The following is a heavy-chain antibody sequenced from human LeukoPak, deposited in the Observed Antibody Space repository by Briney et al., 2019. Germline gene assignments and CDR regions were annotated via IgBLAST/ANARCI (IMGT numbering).Heavy chain of an antibody. CDR1: GFTFSSYS. V-gene: IGHV3-48*01. J-gene: IGHJ6*03. D-gene: IGHD2-21*01. CDR2: ISSSSSTI. CDR3: ARGVMAYYYMDV. Sequence: PGGSLRLSCAASGFTFSSYSMNWVRQAPGKGLEWVSYISSSSSTIYYADSVKGRFTISRDNSKNTVYLQINSLRAEDTAVYYCARGVMAYYYMDVWGKGTTVTVSS.